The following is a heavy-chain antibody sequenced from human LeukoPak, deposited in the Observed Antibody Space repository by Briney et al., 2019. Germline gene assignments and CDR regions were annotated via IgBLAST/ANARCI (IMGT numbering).Heavy chain of an antibody. Sequence: SQTLSLTCTVSGGSISSGDYYWSWIRQPPGKGLEWIGYIYYSGSTYYNPSLESRVTISVDTSKNQFSLKLSSVTAADTAVYYCASYYGYSYGSFDYWGQGTLVTVSS. CDR3: ASYYGYSYGSFDY. D-gene: IGHD5-18*01. CDR1: GGSISSGDYY. CDR2: IYYSGST. V-gene: IGHV4-30-4*08. J-gene: IGHJ4*02.